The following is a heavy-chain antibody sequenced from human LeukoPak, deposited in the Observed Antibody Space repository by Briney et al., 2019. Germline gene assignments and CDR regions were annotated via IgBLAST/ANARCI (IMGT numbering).Heavy chain of an antibody. Sequence: ASVKVSCKASGGTFSSYAISWVRQAPGQGLEWMGGIIPIFGTAKYAQKFQGRVRITTDECTSTAYMELSSLRSEDTAVYYCGRESGSYFDYGGQGTLVTVSS. D-gene: IGHD1-26*01. CDR3: GRESGSYFDY. CDR2: IIPIFGTA. V-gene: IGHV1-69*05. J-gene: IGHJ4*02. CDR1: GGTFSSYA.